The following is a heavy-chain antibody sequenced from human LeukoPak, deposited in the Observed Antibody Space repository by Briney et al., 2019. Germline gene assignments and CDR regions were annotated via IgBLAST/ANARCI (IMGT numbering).Heavy chain of an antibody. CDR1: GFTFDDYA. V-gene: IGHV3-9*03. CDR3: AKGTDYDFWSGYLD. CDR2: ISWNSGSI. Sequence: QPGRSLRLSCAASGFTFDDYAIHWVRQAPGKGLEWVSGISWNSGSIGYADSVKGRCTISRDNAKNSLYLQMNSLRVEDMALYYCAKGTDYDFWSGYLDWGQGTLVTVSS. D-gene: IGHD3-3*01. J-gene: IGHJ4*02.